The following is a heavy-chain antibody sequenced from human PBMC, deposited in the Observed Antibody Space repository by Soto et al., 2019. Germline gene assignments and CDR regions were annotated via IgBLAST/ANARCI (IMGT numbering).Heavy chain of an antibody. V-gene: IGHV4-61*01. CDR2: IYYSGST. Sequence: SETLSLTCTVSGGSVSSGSYYWSWIRQPPGKGLEWIGYIYYSGSTNYNPSLKSRVTISVDTSKNQFSLKLSSVTAADTAVYYCAREVVVVVTNYGMDVWGQGTTVTVSS. J-gene: IGHJ6*02. D-gene: IGHD2-21*02. CDR1: GGSVSSGSYY. CDR3: AREVVVVVTNYGMDV.